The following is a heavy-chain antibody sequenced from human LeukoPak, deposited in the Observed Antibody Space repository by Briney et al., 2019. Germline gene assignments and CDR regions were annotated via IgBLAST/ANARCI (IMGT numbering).Heavy chain of an antibody. CDR3: AKAWRLQAAAGCIDY. CDR2: IGGGDTT. CDR1: GCTISNYA. V-gene: IGHV3-23*01. J-gene: IGHJ4*02. D-gene: IGHD6-13*01. Sequence: AGPLRLSCAASGCTISNYAIRWRRQPAEKGEGLGSTIGGGDTTYYADYVKGLITISRDNSNNTLYLQMNSLSAEDTDIYYCAKAWRLQAAAGCIDYWGQGTLVTVS.